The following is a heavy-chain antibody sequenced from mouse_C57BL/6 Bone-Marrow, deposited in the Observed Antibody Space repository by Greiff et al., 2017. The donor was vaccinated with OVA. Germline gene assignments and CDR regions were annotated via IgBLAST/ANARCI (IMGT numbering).Heavy chain of an antibody. CDR3: ARDERRSFAY. D-gene: IGHD1-1*01. CDR2: ISDGGSYT. CDR1: GFTFSSYA. J-gene: IGHJ3*01. Sequence: EVHLVESGGGLVKPGGSLKLSCAASGFTFSSYAMSWVRQTPEKRLEWVATISDGGSYTYYPDNVKGRFTISRDNAKNNLYLQMSHLKSEDTAMYYCARDERRSFAYWGQGTLVTVSA. V-gene: IGHV5-4*01.